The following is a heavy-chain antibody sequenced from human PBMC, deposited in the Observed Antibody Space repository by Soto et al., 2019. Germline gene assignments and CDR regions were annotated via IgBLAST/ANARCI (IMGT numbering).Heavy chain of an antibody. CDR1: AYTFTNYG. J-gene: IGHJ4*02. D-gene: IGHD3-16*02. Sequence: QVQLVQSGAEVKKPGASVKVSCKASAYTFTNYGFSWVRQAPGQGLEWVGWISSYNGNTNYAQKHQARVTLTTDTSTSTAYVELRSLPSEDTAVYSCATPRDYDYVWGSYRTSALSHWGQGTLVSVSS. CDR3: ATPRDYDYVWGSYRTSALSH. V-gene: IGHV1-18*01. CDR2: ISSYNGNT.